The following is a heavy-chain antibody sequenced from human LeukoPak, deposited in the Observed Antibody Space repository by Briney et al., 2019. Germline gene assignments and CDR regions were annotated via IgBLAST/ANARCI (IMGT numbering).Heavy chain of an antibody. V-gene: IGHV4-59*01. CDR2: IYYSGST. J-gene: IGHJ3*02. D-gene: IGHD1-26*01. CDR1: GGSISSYY. Sequence: PSQTLSLTCTVSGGSISSYYWSWIRQPPGKGLEWIGYIYYSGSTNYNPSLKSRVTISVDTSKNQFSLKLSSVTAADTAVYYCARDTDNSGSYDFDIWGQGTMVTVSS. CDR3: ARDTDNSGSYDFDI.